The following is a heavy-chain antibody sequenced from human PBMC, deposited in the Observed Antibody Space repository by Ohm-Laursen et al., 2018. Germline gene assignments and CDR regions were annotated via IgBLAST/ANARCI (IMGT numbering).Heavy chain of an antibody. Sequence: SLRLSCAASGFTFSSYEMNWVRQAPGKGLEWVSYISTSGNTIYYADSVRGRFTISRDNAKNSLYLQMNSLRAEDTAVYYCAGDRNSNTWSYYWGQGTLVTVS. V-gene: IGHV3-48*03. D-gene: IGHD6-13*01. J-gene: IGHJ4*02. CDR2: ISTSGNTI. CDR1: GFTFSSYE. CDR3: AGDRNSNTWSYY.